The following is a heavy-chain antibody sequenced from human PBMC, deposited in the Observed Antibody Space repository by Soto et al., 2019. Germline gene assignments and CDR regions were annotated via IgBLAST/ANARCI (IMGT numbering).Heavy chain of an antibody. V-gene: IGHV3-33*01. Sequence: QVQLVESGGGVVQPGRSLRLSCAASGFTFSSYGMHWVRQAPGKGLEWVAVIWYDGSNKYYADSVKGRFTISRDNSKNTLYLQMNSLRAEDTAVYYCARDRGELLLRGGGMDVWGQGTTVTVSS. CDR2: IWYDGSNK. D-gene: IGHD1-26*01. CDR1: GFTFSSYG. J-gene: IGHJ6*02. CDR3: ARDRGELLLRGGGMDV.